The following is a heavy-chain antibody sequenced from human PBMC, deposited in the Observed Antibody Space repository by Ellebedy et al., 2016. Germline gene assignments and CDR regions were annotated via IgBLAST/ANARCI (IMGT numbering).Heavy chain of an antibody. CDR1: GFNFSSYS. Sequence: GGSLRLSCAASGFNFSSYSMHWVRQAPGKGLEWVSSMSSTNRYIHHADSVKGRFTISRDNAKNSLYLQMNSLRAEDTALYYCVRDMSPGGAYYWGQGTLVTVSS. J-gene: IGHJ4*02. V-gene: IGHV3-21*04. CDR2: MSSTNRYI. CDR3: VRDMSPGGAYY. D-gene: IGHD3-10*02.